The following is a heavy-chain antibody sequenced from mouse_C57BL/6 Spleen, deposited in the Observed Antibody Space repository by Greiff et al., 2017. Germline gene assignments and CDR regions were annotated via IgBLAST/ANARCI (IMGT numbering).Heavy chain of an antibody. J-gene: IGHJ1*03. CDR3: ARDRDYYGSSAGYFDG. D-gene: IGHD1-1*01. Sequence: EVKVVESEGGLVQPGSSMKLSCTASGFTFSDYYMAWVRQVPEKGLEWVANINYDGSSTYYLDSLKSRFIISRDNAKNILYLQMSSLKSEDTAAYYCARDRDYYGSSAGYFDGWGTGTTVTVSS. V-gene: IGHV5-16*01. CDR2: INYDGSST. CDR1: GFTFSDYY.